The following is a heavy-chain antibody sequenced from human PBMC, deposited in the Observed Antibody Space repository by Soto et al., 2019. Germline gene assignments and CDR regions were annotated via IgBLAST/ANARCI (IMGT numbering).Heavy chain of an antibody. J-gene: IGHJ4*02. CDR1: GYTFNDYY. V-gene: IGHV1-2*04. CDR2: INPDSGGT. CDR3: AREGITAAAGY. Sequence: QVQLVQSGVEVKKPGASVKVSCKASGYTFNDYYMHWVRQAPGQGLEWMGWINPDSGGTNYAQKFQGWVTLTRDTCISTAYMEMSMLRHDDTSVYYCAREGITAAAGYWGQGTLVTVSS. D-gene: IGHD6-13*01.